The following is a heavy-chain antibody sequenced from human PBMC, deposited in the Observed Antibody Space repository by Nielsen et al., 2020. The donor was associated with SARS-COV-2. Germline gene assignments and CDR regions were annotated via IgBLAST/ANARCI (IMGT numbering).Heavy chain of an antibody. J-gene: IGHJ6*02. CDR3: AKSGPYGDYVRILYGMDV. CDR1: GFTFSSYA. Sequence: GRSLRLSCAASGFTFSSYAMSWVRQAPGKGLEWVSAISGSGGSTYYADSVKGRFTISRDNSKNTLYLQMNSLRAEDTAVYYCAKSGPYGDYVRILYGMDVWGQGTTVTVSS. V-gene: IGHV3-23*01. CDR2: ISGSGGST. D-gene: IGHD4-17*01.